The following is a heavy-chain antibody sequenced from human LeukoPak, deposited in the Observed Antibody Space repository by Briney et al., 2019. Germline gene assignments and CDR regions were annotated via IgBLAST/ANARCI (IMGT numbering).Heavy chain of an antibody. Sequence: GASVKVSCKASGYTFTGYYIHWVRQAPGQGREWMGWINPNSGGTNYAQKFQGRVTVTRDTSISPAYMELSRLSSDDTAVYYCAREPTGLHLLWADDAFNIWGQGTMVTVSS. J-gene: IGHJ3*02. V-gene: IGHV1-2*02. CDR3: AREPTGLHLLWADDAFNI. D-gene: IGHD2-2*01. CDR1: GYTFTGYY. CDR2: INPNSGGT.